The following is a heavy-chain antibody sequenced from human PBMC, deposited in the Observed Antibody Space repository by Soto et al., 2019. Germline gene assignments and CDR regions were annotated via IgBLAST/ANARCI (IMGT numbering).Heavy chain of an antibody. V-gene: IGHV3-33*01. D-gene: IGHD1-7*01. Sequence: GGSLRPSCAASVFTFSSYGMHWVRQAPGKGLEWVAVIWYDGSNKYYADSVKGRFTISRDNSKNTLYLQMNSLRAEDTAVYYCARDPGWGWNYPTGMDVWGQGTTVTVSS. CDR1: VFTFSSYG. CDR2: IWYDGSNK. CDR3: ARDPGWGWNYPTGMDV. J-gene: IGHJ6*02.